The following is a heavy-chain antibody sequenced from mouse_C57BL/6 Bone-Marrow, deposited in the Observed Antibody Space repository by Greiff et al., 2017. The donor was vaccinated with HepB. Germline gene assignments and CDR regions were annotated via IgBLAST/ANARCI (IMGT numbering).Heavy chain of an antibody. CDR2: IYPRSGNT. CDR1: GYTFTSYG. Sequence: QVQLQQSGAELARPGASVKLSCKASGYTFTSYGISWVKQRTGQGLEWIGEIYPRSGNTYYNEKFKGKATLTADKSSSTAYMELSSLTYEDSAVYYCARTSYWGRFAYWGQGTLVTVSA. V-gene: IGHV1-81*01. J-gene: IGHJ3*01. D-gene: IGHD4-1*01. CDR3: ARTSYWGRFAY.